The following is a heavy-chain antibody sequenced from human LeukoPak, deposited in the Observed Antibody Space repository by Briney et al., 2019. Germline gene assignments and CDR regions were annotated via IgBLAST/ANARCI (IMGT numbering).Heavy chain of an antibody. Sequence: GGSLRLSCAASGFTFSSYSMNWVRQAPGKGLEWVAVISYDGSNKYYADSVKGRFTISRDNSKNTLYLQMNSLRAEDTAVYYCANSGYDSWAFDIWGQGTMVTVSS. CDR1: GFTFSSYS. CDR2: ISYDGSNK. D-gene: IGHD5-12*01. J-gene: IGHJ3*02. V-gene: IGHV3-30*18. CDR3: ANSGYDSWAFDI.